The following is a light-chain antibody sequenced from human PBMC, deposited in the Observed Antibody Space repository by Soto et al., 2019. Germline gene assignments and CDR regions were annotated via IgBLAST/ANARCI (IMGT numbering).Light chain of an antibody. Sequence: DIQMTQSPSTLSASVGYRVTITCRASQSISSWLAWYQQKPGKAPKLLIYAASSLQSGVPSRFSGSGFGTDFTLTITSLQPEDFATYYCQQVESYPSTFGGGTRWIS. J-gene: IGKJ4*01. CDR2: AAS. CDR1: QSISSW. V-gene: IGKV1-5*01. CDR3: QQVESYPST.